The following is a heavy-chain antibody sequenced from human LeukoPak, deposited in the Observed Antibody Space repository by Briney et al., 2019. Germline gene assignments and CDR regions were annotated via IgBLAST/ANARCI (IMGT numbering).Heavy chain of an antibody. J-gene: IGHJ6*04. Sequence: SVKVSCKASGGTLSSYAISWVRQAPGQGLEWMGGIIPIFGTANYAQKFQGRVTITADKSTSTAYVELSSLRSEDTAVYYCASQITMVRGVIVPYYYYGMDVWGKGTTVTVSS. D-gene: IGHD3-10*01. V-gene: IGHV1-69*06. CDR1: GGTLSSYA. CDR3: ASQITMVRGVIVPYYYYGMDV. CDR2: IIPIFGTA.